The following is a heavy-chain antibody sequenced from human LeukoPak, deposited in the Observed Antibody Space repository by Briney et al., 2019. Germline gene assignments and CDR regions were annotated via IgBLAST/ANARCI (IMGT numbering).Heavy chain of an antibody. V-gene: IGHV1-2*02. CDR1: GYTFTGYY. J-gene: IGHJ4*02. CDR2: INPNSGGT. D-gene: IGHD3-22*01. CDR3: AGDQSYYDSSGYRLDY. Sequence: ASVKVSCRASGYTFTGYYMHWVRQAPGQGLEWMGWINPNSGGTNYAQKFQGRVTMTRDTSISTAYMELSRLRSDDTAVYYCAGDQSYYDSSGYRLDYWGQGTLVTVSS.